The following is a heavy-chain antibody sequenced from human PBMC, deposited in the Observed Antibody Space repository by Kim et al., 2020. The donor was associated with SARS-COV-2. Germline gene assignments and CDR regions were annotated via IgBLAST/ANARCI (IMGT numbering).Heavy chain of an antibody. D-gene: IGHD2-15*01. CDR3: ARDLVVVAATPLDY. CDR2: ISYDRSNK. V-gene: IGHV3-30-3*01. Sequence: GGSLRLSCAASGFTFSSYAMHWVRQAPGKGLEWVAFISYDRSNKYYADSVKGRFTISRDNSKNTLYLQMNSLRAEDTAVYYCARDLVVVAATPLDYWGQGTLVTVSS. J-gene: IGHJ4*02. CDR1: GFTFSSYA.